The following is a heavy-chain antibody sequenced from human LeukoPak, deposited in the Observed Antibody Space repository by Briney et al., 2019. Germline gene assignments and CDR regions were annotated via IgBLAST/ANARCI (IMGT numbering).Heavy chain of an antibody. D-gene: IGHD3-22*01. Sequence: GGSLRLSCAASGFTFSTYEMNWVRQAPGKGLEWVSYISSSGSTIYYADSVKGRFTTSRDNAKNSLYLQMNSLRAEDMALYYCAKDQSSGYYSHFDYWGQGTLVTVSS. V-gene: IGHV3-48*03. CDR2: ISSSGSTI. CDR1: GFTFSTYE. CDR3: AKDQSSGYYSHFDY. J-gene: IGHJ4*02.